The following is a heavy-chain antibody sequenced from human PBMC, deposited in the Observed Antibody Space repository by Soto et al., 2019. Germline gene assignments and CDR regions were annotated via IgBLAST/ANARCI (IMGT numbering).Heavy chain of an antibody. CDR3: SRAAAGTGAFDI. CDR1: GFTFSRYD. D-gene: IGHD6-13*01. CDR2: IGTDGDP. Sequence: GGSLRLSCAASGFTFSRYDMHWVRKATGKGMERVSAIGTDGDPYYPGSVKGRFTISRENAKNSLYLQMNSLRAGDTAVYYCSRAAAGTGAFDIWGQGTMVTVSS. J-gene: IGHJ3*02. V-gene: IGHV3-13*05.